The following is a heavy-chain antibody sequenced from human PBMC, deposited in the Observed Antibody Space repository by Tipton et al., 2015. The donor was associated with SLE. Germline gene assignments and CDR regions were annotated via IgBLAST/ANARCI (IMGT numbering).Heavy chain of an antibody. J-gene: IGHJ4*02. V-gene: IGHV1-58*01. D-gene: IGHD3-16*01. Sequence: QLVQSGPEVKKPGTSLKVSCKASGVTFSNSAVQWVRQARGQRLEWIGWIVVANNNANYAQNFQGRVTISRDKSTDTAYMELRSLRSDDSAIYYCATDDMMDLHWGQGTPVTVSS. CDR3: ATDDMMDLH. CDR1: GVTFSNSA. CDR2: IVVANNNA.